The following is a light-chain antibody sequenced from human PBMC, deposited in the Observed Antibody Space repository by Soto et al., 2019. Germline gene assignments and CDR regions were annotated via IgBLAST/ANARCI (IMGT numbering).Light chain of an antibody. CDR1: QSISTY. V-gene: IGKV1-39*01. CDR2: AAS. Sequence: DIQMTQSPSTLSASVGDRVTITCRASQSISTYLNWYQQKLGKAPTLLIYAASSLQSGVPSRFRGGGSGTDFTLTISNLQPVDFATYFCQQCYGSPRTFGQGTKVEI. J-gene: IGKJ1*01. CDR3: QQCYGSPRT.